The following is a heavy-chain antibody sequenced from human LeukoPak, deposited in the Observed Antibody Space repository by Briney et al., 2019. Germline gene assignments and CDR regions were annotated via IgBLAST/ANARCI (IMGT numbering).Heavy chain of an antibody. CDR1: GYTFTSYG. Sequence: ASVKVSCKASGYTFTSYGISWVRQAPGQGLERMGWISAYNGNTNYAQKLQGRVTMTTDTSTSTAYMELRSLRSDDTAVYYCARDDRDTAMAPTDYWGQGTLVTVSS. CDR2: ISAYNGNT. CDR3: ARDDRDTAMAPTDY. J-gene: IGHJ4*02. D-gene: IGHD5-18*01. V-gene: IGHV1-18*01.